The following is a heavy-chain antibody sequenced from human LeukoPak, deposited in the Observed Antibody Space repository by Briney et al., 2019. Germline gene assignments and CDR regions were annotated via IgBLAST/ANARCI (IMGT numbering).Heavy chain of an antibody. CDR3: ARGYSGYDSSMRY. D-gene: IGHD5-12*01. CDR2: IWYDGSNK. J-gene: IGHJ4*02. CDR1: GFTFSSYG. V-gene: IGHV3-33*01. Sequence: GGSLRLSCAASGFTFSSYGMRWVRQAPGKGLEWVAVIWYDGSNKYYADSVKGRFTISRDNSKNTLYLQMNSLRAEDTAVYYCARGYSGYDSSMRYWGQGTLVTVSS.